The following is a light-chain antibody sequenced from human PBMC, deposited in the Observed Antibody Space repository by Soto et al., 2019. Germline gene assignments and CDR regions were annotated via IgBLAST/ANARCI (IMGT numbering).Light chain of an antibody. CDR3: QQRSNWPPIT. Sequence: EIRLTQSPATLSLSPGERATLSCRASQSVSSYLAWYQQKPGQAPRLLIYDASNRATGIPARFSGSGSGTDFTLTISSLEPEDFAVYYCQQRSNWPPITFGQGTRLEIK. J-gene: IGKJ5*01. V-gene: IGKV3-11*01. CDR1: QSVSSY. CDR2: DAS.